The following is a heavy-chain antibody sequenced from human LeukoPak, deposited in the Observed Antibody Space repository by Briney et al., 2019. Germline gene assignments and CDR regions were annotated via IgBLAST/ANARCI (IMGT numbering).Heavy chain of an antibody. CDR1: GYTFTGYY. D-gene: IGHD3-10*01. Sequence: ASVKVSCKASGYTFTGYYMHWVRQAPGQGLEWMGWINPSSGGTNYAQKFQGRVTMTRDTSINTAYMELSRLRSDDTAVYYCAGDMVRGVILRRVLEYWGQGTLVTVSS. CDR2: INPSSGGT. V-gene: IGHV1-2*02. J-gene: IGHJ4*02. CDR3: AGDMVRGVILRRVLEY.